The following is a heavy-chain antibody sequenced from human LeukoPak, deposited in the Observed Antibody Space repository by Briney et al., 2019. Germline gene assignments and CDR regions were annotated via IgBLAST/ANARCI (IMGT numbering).Heavy chain of an antibody. CDR2: IIPSSGST. CDR1: GYIFTSYY. V-gene: IGHV1-46*01. J-gene: IGHJ3*02. CDR3: ARKNRFEAFDI. Sequence: ASVKVSCKASGYIFTSYYIHWMRQAPGQGLEWMGIIIPSSGSTSSAQKFQGRVTMTRGTSTSTVSMELSSLRSQTPPLYYCARKNRFEAFDIWGQGTILIVSS.